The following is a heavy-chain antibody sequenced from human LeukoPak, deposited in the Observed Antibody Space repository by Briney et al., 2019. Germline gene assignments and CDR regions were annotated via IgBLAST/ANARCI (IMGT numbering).Heavy chain of an antibody. CDR1: ILPLRSYS. CDR2: IKQDGSEK. J-gene: IGHJ3*02. V-gene: IGHV3-7*01. D-gene: IGHD1-1*01. Sequence: QPGGSLRLSCAPSILPLRSYSVTWVRQAPGKGLEWVANIKQDGSEKYYVDSVKGRFTISRDNAKNSLYLQMNSLRVEDTAVYYYARLRTTGTTGDAFDIWGQGTMVTVSS. CDR3: ARLRTTGTTGDAFDI.